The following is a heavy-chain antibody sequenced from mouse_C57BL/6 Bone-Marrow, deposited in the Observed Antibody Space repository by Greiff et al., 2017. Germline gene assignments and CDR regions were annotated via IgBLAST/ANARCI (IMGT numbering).Heavy chain of an antibody. V-gene: IGHV5-12*01. CDR3: ASRDLYGSSYEGAMDY. D-gene: IGHD1-1*01. Sequence: EVKLVESGGGLVQPGGSLKLSCAASGFTFSDYYMYWVRQTPEKRLEWVAYISNGGGSSYYPDTVKGRFPISRDHAKNTLYLQMSRLKAEDTAMYYCASRDLYGSSYEGAMDYWGQGTSVTVSS. J-gene: IGHJ4*01. CDR1: GFTFSDYY. CDR2: ISNGGGSS.